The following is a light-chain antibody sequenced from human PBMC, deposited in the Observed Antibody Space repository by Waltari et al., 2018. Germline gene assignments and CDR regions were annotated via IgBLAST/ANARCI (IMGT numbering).Light chain of an antibody. CDR1: QSVGTS. CDR2: DAS. CDR3: QQRNTWPRT. V-gene: IGKV3-11*01. J-gene: IGKJ1*01. Sequence: EIFLTQSPATLSVSAGERAALPCRASQSVGTSLAWYQHRTGQAPRLLIYDASKRAAGIPARFSGSGSGTDFTLAIDTLEPEDFVVYYCQQRNTWPRTFGQGTKVEI.